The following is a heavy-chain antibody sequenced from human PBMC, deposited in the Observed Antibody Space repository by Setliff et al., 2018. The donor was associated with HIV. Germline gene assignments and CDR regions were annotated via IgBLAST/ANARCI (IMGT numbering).Heavy chain of an antibody. J-gene: IGHJ3*02. CDR1: GFTFSSYS. CDR3: ALRQRGGLVGAGNAFDI. D-gene: IGHD1-26*01. CDR2: ISSSSSYI. Sequence: PGGSLRLSCAASGFTFSSYSMNWVRQAPGKGLEWVSSISSSSSYIYYADSVRGRFTISRDNSKNTLYLQMNSLRAEDTAKYYCALRQRGGLVGAGNAFDIWGQGTMVTVSS. V-gene: IGHV3-21*04.